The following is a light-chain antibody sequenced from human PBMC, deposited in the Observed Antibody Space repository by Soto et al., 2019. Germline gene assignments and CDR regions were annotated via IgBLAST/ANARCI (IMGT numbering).Light chain of an antibody. CDR1: SSDVG. CDR3: CSYAGTRV. CDR2: EGY. J-gene: IGLJ3*02. V-gene: IGLV2-23*01. Sequence: QAVVTQPASVSGSPGQSITISCTGTSSDVGVSWYQQHPGKAPKLMIYEGYKRPSGVSNRFSGSKSGNTASLTISGLQAEDEADYYCCSYAGTRVFGGGTKLTVL.